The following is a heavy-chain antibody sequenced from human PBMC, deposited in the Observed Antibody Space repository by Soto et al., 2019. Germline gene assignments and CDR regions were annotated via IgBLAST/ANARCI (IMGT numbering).Heavy chain of an antibody. D-gene: IGHD3-22*01. CDR3: AKGGTVITNPFDY. J-gene: IGHJ4*02. Sequence: GGSLRLSCAASGFTFSSYAMSWVRQAPGKGLEWVSAIGGSGGSTYYADSVKGRFTISRDNSKNTLYLQMNSLRAEDTAVYYCAKGGTVITNPFDYWGQGTLVTVSS. V-gene: IGHV3-23*01. CDR1: GFTFSSYA. CDR2: IGGSGGST.